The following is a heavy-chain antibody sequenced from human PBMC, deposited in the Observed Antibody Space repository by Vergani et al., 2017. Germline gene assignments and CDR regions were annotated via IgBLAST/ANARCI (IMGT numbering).Heavy chain of an antibody. Sequence: QVQLRQWGAGLVKPSETLSLTCGIYGDSLRGHYWGWIRQPPGKGLEWIGSIFYTGTSYYNPSLESRATNSVDTSKNQFSLKLKSVTAADTAVYYCARQFWGGGGYRFDHWGQGTLVTVSS. CDR1: GDSLRGHY. CDR2: IFYTGTS. V-gene: IGHV4-34*02. D-gene: IGHD5-18*01. J-gene: IGHJ4*02. CDR3: ARQFWGGGGYRFDH.